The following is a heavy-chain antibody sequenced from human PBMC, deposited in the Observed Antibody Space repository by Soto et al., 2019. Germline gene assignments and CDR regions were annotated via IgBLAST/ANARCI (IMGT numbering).Heavy chain of an antibody. D-gene: IGHD6-13*01. CDR2: ISPGNGNT. CDR3: ARDDGSTWLLDY. Sequence: ASVKVSCKASGYTFTSYAMHWVRQAPGQSLEWMGWISPGNGNTKYSQKFQGRVTITRDTSASTAYMELSSLRSEDTAVYYCARDDGSTWLLDYWGQGTLVTVSS. CDR1: GYTFTSYA. J-gene: IGHJ4*02. V-gene: IGHV1-3*01.